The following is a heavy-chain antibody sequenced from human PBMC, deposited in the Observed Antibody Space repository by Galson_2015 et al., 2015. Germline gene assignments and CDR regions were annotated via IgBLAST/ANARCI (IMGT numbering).Heavy chain of an antibody. Sequence: SLRLSCAASGLTFSSYGMHWVRQAPGKGLEWVAVIWYDGSNKYYADSVKGRFTISRDNSKNTLYLQMNSLRAEDTAVYYCARDRAYDSSGYRFDYWGQGTLVTVSS. V-gene: IGHV3-33*01. CDR1: GLTFSSYG. D-gene: IGHD3-22*01. CDR3: ARDRAYDSSGYRFDY. J-gene: IGHJ4*02. CDR2: IWYDGSNK.